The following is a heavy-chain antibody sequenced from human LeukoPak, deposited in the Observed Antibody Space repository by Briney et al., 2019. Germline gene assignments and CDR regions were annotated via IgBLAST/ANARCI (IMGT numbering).Heavy chain of an antibody. CDR2: INPNSSGT. CDR3: ARIDPAAITRGY. Sequence: ASVKVSCKASGYTFTGYYMHWVRQAPGQGLEWTGWINPNSSGTNYAQKFQGRVTMTRDTSISTAYMELSRLRSDDTAVYYCARIDPAAITRGYWGQGTLVTVSS. J-gene: IGHJ4*02. D-gene: IGHD2-2*01. CDR1: GYTFTGYY. V-gene: IGHV1-2*02.